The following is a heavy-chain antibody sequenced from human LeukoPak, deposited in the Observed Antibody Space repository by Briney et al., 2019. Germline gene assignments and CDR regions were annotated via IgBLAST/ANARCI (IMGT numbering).Heavy chain of an antibody. CDR3: AKRASYSGSYYGY. V-gene: IGHV3-48*01. D-gene: IGHD1-26*01. J-gene: IGHJ4*02. CDR1: GSTFSSYS. CDR2: ISSSSSTI. Sequence: GGSLRLSCAASGSTFSSYSMNWVRQAPGKGLEWVSYISSSSSTIYYADSVKGRFTISRDNAKNSLYLQMNSLRAEDTAVYYCAKRASYSGSYYGYWGQGTLVTVPS.